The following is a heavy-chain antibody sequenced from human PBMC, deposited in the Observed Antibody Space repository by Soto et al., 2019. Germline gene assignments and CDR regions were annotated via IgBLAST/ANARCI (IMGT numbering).Heavy chain of an antibody. D-gene: IGHD3-16*01. CDR3: PKARMNKNLGGDPFDI. V-gene: IGHV3-23*01. CDR2: IGGGGDDT. J-gene: IGHJ3*02. CDR1: GFTFSNYA. Sequence: GGSLRLSCAASGFTFSNYAMSWVRQAPGKGLEWVSGIGGGGDDTYYADAVKGRFIISRGNSKSTLSLRLHGLRAEDTAEYYVPKARMNKNLGGDPFDIWGQGTMVTVSS.